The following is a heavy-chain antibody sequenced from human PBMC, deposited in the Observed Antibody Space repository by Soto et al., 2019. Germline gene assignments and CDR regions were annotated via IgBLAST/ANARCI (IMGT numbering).Heavy chain of an antibody. J-gene: IGHJ5*02. Sequence: PSETLSLTCTVSGGSISSYYWSWIRQPPGKGLEWIGYIYYSGSTNYNPSLKSRVTISVDTSKNQFSLKLSSVTAADTAVYYCPRDYRVGYYDSSGYWFDPWSQGTLVTVSS. CDR3: PRDYRVGYYDSSGYWFDP. CDR2: IYYSGST. V-gene: IGHV4-59*01. D-gene: IGHD3-22*01. CDR1: GGSISSYY.